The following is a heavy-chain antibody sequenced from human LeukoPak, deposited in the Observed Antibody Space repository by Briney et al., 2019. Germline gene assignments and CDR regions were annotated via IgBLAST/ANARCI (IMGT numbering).Heavy chain of an antibody. D-gene: IGHD2-15*01. Sequence: ASVKVSCKAFGGSFSSEAISWVRQAPGQGLEWMGGIIPIFGTANYAQKFQGRVTITTDESTSTAYMEVSSPRSEDTAVYYCGRKAGDCGGGSCYSIDYWGQGTLVTVSS. CDR3: GRKAGDCGGGSCYSIDY. V-gene: IGHV1-69*05. CDR2: IIPIFGTA. J-gene: IGHJ4*02. CDR1: GGSFSSEA.